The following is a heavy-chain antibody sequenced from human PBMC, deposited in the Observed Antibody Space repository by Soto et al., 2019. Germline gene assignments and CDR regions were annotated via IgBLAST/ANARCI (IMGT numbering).Heavy chain of an antibody. V-gene: IGHV4-34*01. CDR1: GGSFSGYF. D-gene: IGHD1-1*01. CDR3: VRGPYNYNSRYFDY. J-gene: IGHJ4*02. CDR2: INHSGIT. Sequence: PSETLSLTCTFSGGSFSGYFWTWIRKPPGKGLEWLAEINHSGITNYNPSVESRVSMAVDTSKNQFSLRLYSVTAADTAVYYCVRGPYNYNSRYFDYWGQGTLVTVSS.